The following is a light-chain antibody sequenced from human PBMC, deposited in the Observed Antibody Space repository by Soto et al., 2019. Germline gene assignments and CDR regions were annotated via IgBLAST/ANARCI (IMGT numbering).Light chain of an antibody. Sequence: QSALTQPASVSGSPGQSITISCTGTSSDVGGYNYASWYQHHPGKAPKLIIYEVSNRPSGVSNRFSGSKSRNTASLTISGLQAEDEADYYCSSYTSSSTPYVFGAGTKLTVL. J-gene: IGLJ1*01. CDR3: SSYTSSSTPYV. CDR1: SSDVGGYNY. V-gene: IGLV2-14*01. CDR2: EVS.